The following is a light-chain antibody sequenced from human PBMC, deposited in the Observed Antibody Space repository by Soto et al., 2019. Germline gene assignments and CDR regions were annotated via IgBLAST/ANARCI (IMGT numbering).Light chain of an antibody. CDR2: GAS. CDR3: QQYGGLPRT. Sequence: EIVLAQSPANLSLSPGERATLSCRASQSVTSNYLAWFQQKPGQAPRLLIYGASNRATGIPDRFSGSGSGTDFTLTISRLEPEDFAVYYCQQYGGLPRTFGQGTKVDIK. CDR1: QSVTSNY. J-gene: IGKJ1*01. V-gene: IGKV3-20*01.